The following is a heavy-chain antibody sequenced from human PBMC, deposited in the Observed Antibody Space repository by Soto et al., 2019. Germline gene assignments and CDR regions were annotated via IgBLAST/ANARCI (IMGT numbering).Heavy chain of an antibody. J-gene: IGHJ4*02. CDR1: GGSFSGYY. Sequence: SETLSLTCAVYGGSFSGYYWSWIRQPPGKGLEWIGEINHSGSTNYNPSLKSRVTISVDTSKNQFSLKLSSVTAADTAVYYCAREPVFTGENELTLYYFDYWGQGTLVTVSS. D-gene: IGHD3-16*02. V-gene: IGHV4-34*01. CDR3: AREPVFTGENELTLYYFDY. CDR2: INHSGST.